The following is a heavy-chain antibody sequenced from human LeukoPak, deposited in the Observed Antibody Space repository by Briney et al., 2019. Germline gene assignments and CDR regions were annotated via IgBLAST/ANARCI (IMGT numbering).Heavy chain of an antibody. CDR1: GFTFSDAW. CDR3: ARDYGGNLDY. D-gene: IGHD4-23*01. CDR2: IWYDGSNK. Sequence: GGSLRLSCAASGFTFSDAWMSWVRQAPGKGLEWVAVIWYDGSNKYYADSVKGRFTISRDNSKNTVYLQMNSLRAEDTAVYNCARDYGGNLDYWGQGTLVTVSS. V-gene: IGHV3-33*08. J-gene: IGHJ4*02.